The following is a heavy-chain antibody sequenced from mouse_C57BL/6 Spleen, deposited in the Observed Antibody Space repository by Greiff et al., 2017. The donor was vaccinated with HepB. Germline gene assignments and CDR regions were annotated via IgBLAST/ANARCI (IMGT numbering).Heavy chain of an antibody. CDR1: GYTFTSYG. CDR3: AEIYGSFAY. D-gene: IGHD1-1*01. Sequence: VQLQESGAELARPGASVKLSCKASGYTFTSYGISWVKQRTGQGLEWIGEIYPRSGNTYYNEKFKGKATLTADKSSSAAYMELRSLTSEDSAVSFCAEIYGSFAYWGQGTLVTVAA. V-gene: IGHV1-81*01. CDR2: IYPRSGNT. J-gene: IGHJ3*01.